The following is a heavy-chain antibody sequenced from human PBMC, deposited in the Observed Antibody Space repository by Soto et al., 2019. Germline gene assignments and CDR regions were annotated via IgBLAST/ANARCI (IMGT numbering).Heavy chain of an antibody. Sequence: QVQLVQSGAEVKKPGSSVKVSCKASGGTFSSYAISWVRQAPGQGLEWMGGIIPIFGTANYAQKFQGRVTMTADESTSTAYTELSSLRSEDTAVYYCASPPPHHYYYGMDVWGQGTTVTVSS. CDR2: IIPIFGTA. CDR1: GGTFSSYA. V-gene: IGHV1-69*12. J-gene: IGHJ6*02. CDR3: ASPPPHHYYYGMDV.